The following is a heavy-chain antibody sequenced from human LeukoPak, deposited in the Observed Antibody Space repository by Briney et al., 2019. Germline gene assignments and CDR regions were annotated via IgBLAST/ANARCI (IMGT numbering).Heavy chain of an antibody. CDR1: GFTFGKYW. CDR2: IKLDGSEK. D-gene: IGHD3-3*01. Sequence: GGSLRLSCVASGFTFGKYWMSWVRQAPGKGLEWVANIKLDGSEKNYVDSVKGRFTISRDNTKNSLYLQMNSLRVEDTAVSYCARDQYDTWSRRGNFDSWGQGTLVIVSS. V-gene: IGHV3-7*03. CDR3: ARDQYDTWSRRGNFDS. J-gene: IGHJ4*02.